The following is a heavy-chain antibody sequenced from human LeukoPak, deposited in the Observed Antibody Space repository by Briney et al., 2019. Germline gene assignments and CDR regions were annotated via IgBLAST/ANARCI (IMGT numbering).Heavy chain of an antibody. V-gene: IGHV3-7*01. Sequence: PGGSLRLSCAASGFTFSNYWMSWVRQAPGKGLEWVANIKKDGSEKYYVDSVKGRFTVSRDNAKNSLYLQMNSLRAEGTAVYYCAKELGSGSYTTDYWGQGTLVTVSS. J-gene: IGHJ4*02. CDR2: IKKDGSEK. CDR3: AKELGSGSYTTDY. D-gene: IGHD3-10*01. CDR1: GFTFSNYW.